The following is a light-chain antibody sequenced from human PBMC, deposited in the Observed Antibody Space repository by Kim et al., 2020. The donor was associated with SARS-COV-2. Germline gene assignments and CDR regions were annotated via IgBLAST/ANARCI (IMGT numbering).Light chain of an antibody. J-gene: IGKJ5*01. CDR1: QGISYY. Sequence: ASGGYRVTITCRASQGISYYLAWLQQKPGKAPKSLIYGASSLQSGVPSRFSGSGSGTEFTLTISSLQPEDFATYYCQQHHSYPFTFGQGTRLEIK. V-gene: IGKV1-16*01. CDR2: GAS. CDR3: QQHHSYPFT.